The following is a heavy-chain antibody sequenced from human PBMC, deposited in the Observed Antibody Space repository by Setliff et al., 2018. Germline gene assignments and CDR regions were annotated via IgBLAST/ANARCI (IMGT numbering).Heavy chain of an antibody. Sequence: ASVKVSCKASGYTFTGYYIHWVRQAPGQGLEWMGRINPNNEDTNYAQKFQGRVAMTRDTSISTAYMELSRLRSDDTVVYYCARDSGGSHAFDIWGQGTMVTVSS. CDR1: GYTFTGYY. CDR3: ARDSGGSHAFDI. V-gene: IGHV1-2*05. CDR2: INPNNEDT. J-gene: IGHJ3*02.